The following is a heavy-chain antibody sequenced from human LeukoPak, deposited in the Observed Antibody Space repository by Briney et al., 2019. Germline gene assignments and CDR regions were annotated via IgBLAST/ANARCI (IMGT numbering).Heavy chain of an antibody. CDR2: IKSKTGGGTT. V-gene: IGHV3-15*01. Sequence: GGSLRLSCAASGFTFSNAWMSWVRQAPGKGLEWVGRIKSKTGGGTTDYTAPVKGRFTISRDDSKNTLYLQMNSLKTEDTAVYYCTTDALLFAPLDYWGQGTLVTVSS. J-gene: IGHJ4*02. CDR1: GFTFSNAW. D-gene: IGHD3/OR15-3a*01. CDR3: TTDALLFAPLDY.